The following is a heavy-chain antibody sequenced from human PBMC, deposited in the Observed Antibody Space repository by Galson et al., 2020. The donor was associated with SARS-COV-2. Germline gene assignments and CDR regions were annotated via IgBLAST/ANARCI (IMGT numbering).Heavy chain of an antibody. CDR3: ALSGGVTMGRGLIFDP. D-gene: IGHD3-10*01. V-gene: IGHV2-5*02. Sequence: KMSGPTLVKPTQTLTLTCTFSGFSLSTSGVGVGWIRQPPGKALEWLALIYWDDDKRYSPSLKGRLTITKDTSKNQVVLTMTNMDPVDTATYYCALSGGVTMGRGLIFDPWCQGTLVTGSS. J-gene: IGHJ5*02. CDR1: GFSLSTSGVG. CDR2: IYWDDDK.